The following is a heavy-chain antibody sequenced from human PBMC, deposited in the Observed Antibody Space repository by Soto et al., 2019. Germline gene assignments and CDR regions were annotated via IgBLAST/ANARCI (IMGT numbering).Heavy chain of an antibody. D-gene: IGHD3-3*01. CDR3: ATDASSSFPTILDPVDY. V-gene: IGHV3-30-3*01. Sequence: PGGSLRLSCAASGFTFRNHAMHWVRQAPGKGLECLAVIAYDGSNAFYRDSVKGRFTVSRDNSKNTLYLHMNSLRAEDTAVYYCATDASSSFPTILDPVDYWGQGTLVTVSS. CDR1: GFTFRNHA. CDR2: IAYDGSNA. J-gene: IGHJ4*02.